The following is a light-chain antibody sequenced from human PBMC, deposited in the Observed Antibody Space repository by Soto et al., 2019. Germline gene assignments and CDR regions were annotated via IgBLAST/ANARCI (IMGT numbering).Light chain of an antibody. J-gene: IGLJ1*01. V-gene: IGLV1-40*01. CDR2: GNS. Sequence: QSVLTQPPSVSGAPGQRVTISCTGSSSNIGAGYDVHWYQQLPGTAPKLLIYGNSNRPSGVPDRFSGSKSGTSASLAITGLQAEDEADYSRQSYHSSLRGYGSGTGTKLTVL. CDR3: QSYHSSLRGYG. CDR1: SSNIGAGYD.